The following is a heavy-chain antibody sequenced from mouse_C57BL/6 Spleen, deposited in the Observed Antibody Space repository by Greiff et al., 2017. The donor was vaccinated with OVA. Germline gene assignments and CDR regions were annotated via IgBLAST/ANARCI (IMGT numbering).Heavy chain of an antibody. Sequence: QVQLQQPGAELVKPGASVKMSCKASGYTFTSYWITWVKQRPGQGLEWIGDIYPGSGSTNYNEKFKSTATLTVDTSSSTAYMQLRSLTSEDAAVYYWARCAAQNPFAYGGQGTLVTVSA. CDR1: GYTFTSYW. D-gene: IGHD6-1*01. V-gene: IGHV1-55*01. CDR2: IYPGSGST. J-gene: IGHJ3*01. CDR3: ARCAAQNPFAY.